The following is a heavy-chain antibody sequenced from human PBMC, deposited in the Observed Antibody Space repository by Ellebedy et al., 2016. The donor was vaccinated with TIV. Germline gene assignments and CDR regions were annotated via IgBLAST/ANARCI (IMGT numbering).Heavy chain of an antibody. CDR2: INHSGST. Sequence: SETLSLTXAVYGGSFSGYYWSWIRQPPGKGLEWIGEINHSGSTNYNPSLKSRVTISVDTSKNQFSLKLSSVTAADTAVYYCARQSAAVAGGFWFDPWGQGTLVTVSS. CDR3: ARQSAAVAGGFWFDP. V-gene: IGHV4-34*01. D-gene: IGHD6-19*01. J-gene: IGHJ5*02. CDR1: GGSFSGYY.